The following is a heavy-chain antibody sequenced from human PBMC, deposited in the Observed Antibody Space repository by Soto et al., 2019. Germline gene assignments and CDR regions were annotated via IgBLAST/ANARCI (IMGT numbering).Heavy chain of an antibody. D-gene: IGHD2-15*01. CDR1: GGSISSGGYY. J-gene: IGHJ3*02. V-gene: IGHV4-31*03. CDR3: ARLGYWNGGSCYPGAFAI. Sequence: ASETLSLTCTVSGGSISSGGYYWSWIRQHPGKGLEWIGYIYYSGSTYYNPSLKSRVTISVDTSKNQFSLKLSSVTAADTAVYYCARLGYWNGGSCYPGAFAIWGQGTMVTVSS. CDR2: IYYSGST.